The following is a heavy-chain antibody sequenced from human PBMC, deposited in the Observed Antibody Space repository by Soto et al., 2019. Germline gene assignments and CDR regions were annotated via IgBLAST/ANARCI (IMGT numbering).Heavy chain of an antibody. J-gene: IGHJ6*02. V-gene: IGHV3-23*01. D-gene: IGHD2-8*01. CDR3: AKTKGPYYYYGMDV. Sequence: ETLSLTCAVYGGSFSGYYWSWIRQPPGKGLEWVSAISGSGGSTYYADSVKGRFTISRDNSKNTLYLQMNSLRAEDTAVYYCAKTKGPYYYYGMDVWGQGTTVTVSS. CDR1: GGSFSGYY. CDR2: ISGSGGST.